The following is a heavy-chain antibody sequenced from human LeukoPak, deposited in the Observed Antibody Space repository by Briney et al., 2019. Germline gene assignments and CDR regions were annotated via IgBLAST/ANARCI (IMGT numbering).Heavy chain of an antibody. J-gene: IGHJ3*02. Sequence: GASVKVSCKASGYTFTGYYMHWVRQAPGQGPEWMGWINPNSGGTNYAQKLQGRVTMTTDTSTSTAYMELRSLRSDDTAVYYCARHIVVVTAMDGAFDIWGQGTMVTVSS. V-gene: IGHV1-2*02. D-gene: IGHD2-21*02. CDR1: GYTFTGYY. CDR3: ARHIVVVTAMDGAFDI. CDR2: INPNSGGT.